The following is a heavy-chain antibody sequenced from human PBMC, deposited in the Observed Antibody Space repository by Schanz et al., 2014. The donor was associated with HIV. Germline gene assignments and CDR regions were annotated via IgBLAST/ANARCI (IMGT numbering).Heavy chain of an antibody. Sequence: QVQLQQWGAGLLKPSETLSLTCAVYGGSVTYFYWTRIRQSPGKGLEYIAEVNHRGDTTYNPSLKSRVTISVDPSKNQFSLQLASVTAADTAVYYCARGTDDFPPDSWGQGTQVIVSS. CDR3: ARGTDDFPPDS. CDR2: VNHRGDT. D-gene: IGHD3-3*01. CDR1: GGSVTYFY. J-gene: IGHJ4*02. V-gene: IGHV4-34*01.